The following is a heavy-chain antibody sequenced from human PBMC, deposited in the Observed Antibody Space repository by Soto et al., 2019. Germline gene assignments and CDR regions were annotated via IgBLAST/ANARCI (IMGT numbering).Heavy chain of an antibody. CDR1: GYTFTSYY. V-gene: IGHV1-46*01. D-gene: IGHD6-19*01. J-gene: IGHJ4*02. CDR2: INPSGGST. CDR3: ARDMEAVPGTVYFDY. Sequence: ASVKVSCKASGYTFTSYYMHWVRQAPGQGLEWMGIINPSGGSTSYAQKFQGRVTMTRDTSTSTVYMELSSLRSEDTAVYYCARDMEAVPGTVYFDYWGQGTLVTVSS.